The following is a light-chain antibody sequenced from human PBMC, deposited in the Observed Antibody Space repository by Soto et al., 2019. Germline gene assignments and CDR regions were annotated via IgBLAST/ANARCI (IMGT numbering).Light chain of an antibody. Sequence: QSVLTQPPSASGTPGQRVAISCSGSSSNIGTNTVNWYQQLPGTAPKLLINSNNQRPSGVPGRFSGSKSGTSASLAISGLQSEDEDDYYCAAWDDSLNGEVFGGGTTLTVL. J-gene: IGLJ2*01. CDR3: AAWDDSLNGEV. CDR2: SNN. V-gene: IGLV1-44*01. CDR1: SSNIGTNT.